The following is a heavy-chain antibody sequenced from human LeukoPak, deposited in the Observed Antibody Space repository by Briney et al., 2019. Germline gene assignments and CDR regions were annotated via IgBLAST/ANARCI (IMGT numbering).Heavy chain of an antibody. CDR1: GYTFIGYY. D-gene: IGHD1-26*01. V-gene: IGHV1-2*02. CDR2: INPNSGGT. J-gene: IGHJ3*02. Sequence: ASVKVSCKASGYTFIGYYMHWVRQAPGQGLEWMGWINPNSGGTNYAQKFQGRVTMTRDTSISTAYMELSSLTYDDTAVYYCARGVLLQGRGAFDIWGQGAMVTVSS. CDR3: ARGVLLQGRGAFDI.